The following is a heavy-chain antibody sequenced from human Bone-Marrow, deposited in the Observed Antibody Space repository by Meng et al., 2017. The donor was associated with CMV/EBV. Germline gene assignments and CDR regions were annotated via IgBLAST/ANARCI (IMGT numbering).Heavy chain of an antibody. J-gene: IGHJ6*02. Sequence: LSLTCAASGFTFSSYGMHWVRQAPGKGLEWVAFIRYDGSNKYYADSVKGRFTISRDNSKNTLYLQMNSLRAEDTAVYYCAKDRLTYYYDSSGYYLGGGMDVWGQGTTVTVSS. V-gene: IGHV3-30*02. CDR3: AKDRLTYYYDSSGYYLGGGMDV. CDR1: GFTFSSYG. CDR2: IRYDGSNK. D-gene: IGHD3-22*01.